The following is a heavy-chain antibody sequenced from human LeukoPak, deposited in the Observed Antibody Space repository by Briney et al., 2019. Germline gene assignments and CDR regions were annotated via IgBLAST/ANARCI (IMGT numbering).Heavy chain of an antibody. CDR2: IHYSGST. Sequence: SETLTLTCTVSGASITSYYWTWIRQPPGKGLEWIGYIHYSGSTNYNPSLKSRVTISVDTSKNQFSLKLSSVTAADTAVYYCARDLRAAYWGQGTLVTVSS. CDR3: ARDLRAAY. CDR1: GASITSYY. V-gene: IGHV4-59*13. J-gene: IGHJ4*02. D-gene: IGHD3-16*01.